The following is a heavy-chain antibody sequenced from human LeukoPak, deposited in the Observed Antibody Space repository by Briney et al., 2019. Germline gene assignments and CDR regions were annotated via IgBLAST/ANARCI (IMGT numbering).Heavy chain of an antibody. CDR3: ATARRYCSGGSCAFDY. CDR2: FAPEDGET. Sequence: GASVKVSCKVSGYTLTELSMHWVRQAPGKGLEWVGGFAPEDGETIYAQKFQGRVTMTEDTSTDTPYMELSSLRSEDTAVYYCATARRYCSGGSCAFDYWGQGTLVTVSS. D-gene: IGHD2-15*01. V-gene: IGHV1-24*01. CDR1: GYTLTELS. J-gene: IGHJ4*02.